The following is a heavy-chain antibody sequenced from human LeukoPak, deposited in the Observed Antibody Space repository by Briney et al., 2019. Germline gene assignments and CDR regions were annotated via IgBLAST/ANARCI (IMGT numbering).Heavy chain of an antibody. D-gene: IGHD3-3*01. CDR3: AKDIGSNYDFWSGYGVGFDY. V-gene: IGHV3-9*03. Sequence: GRSLRLSCAASGFTFDDYAMRWVRHAPGKGLEWVSGISWNSGSIGYADSVKGRFTISRDNAKNSLYLQMNSLRAEDMALYYCAKDIGSNYDFWSGYGVGFDYWGQGTLVTVSS. J-gene: IGHJ4*02. CDR2: ISWNSGSI. CDR1: GFTFDDYA.